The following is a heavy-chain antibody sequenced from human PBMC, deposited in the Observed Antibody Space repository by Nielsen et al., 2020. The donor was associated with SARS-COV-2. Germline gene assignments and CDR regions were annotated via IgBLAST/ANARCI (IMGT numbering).Heavy chain of an antibody. CDR2: FDPADGER. CDR1: GYSLSELS. V-gene: IGHV1-24*01. CDR3: ARGDGSSWFAN. Sequence: ASVKVSCKASGYSLSELSMHWVRQAPGKGLEWMGGFDPADGERIYAQKFQGRVTMTEDTSTETAYMELSSLRAEDTGLYYCARGDGSSWFANWGQGTPVTVSS. J-gene: IGHJ5*02. D-gene: IGHD6-13*01.